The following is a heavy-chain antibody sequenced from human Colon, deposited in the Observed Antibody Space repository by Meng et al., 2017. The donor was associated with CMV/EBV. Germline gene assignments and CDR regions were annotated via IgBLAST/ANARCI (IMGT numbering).Heavy chain of an antibody. CDR3: ARAYSDTDY. CDR2: ISTSSGYI. D-gene: IGHD4-17*01. V-gene: IGHV3-21*01. Sequence: RLSCAASGFTFSSYSMNWVRQAPGKGLEWISSISTSSGYINYADSVKGRFTISRDNAKNLLYLQMNSLRAEDTAVYYCARAYSDTDYWGQGTLVTVSS. J-gene: IGHJ4*02. CDR1: GFTFSSYS.